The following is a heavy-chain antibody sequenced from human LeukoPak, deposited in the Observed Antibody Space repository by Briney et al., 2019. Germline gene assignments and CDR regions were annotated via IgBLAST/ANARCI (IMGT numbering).Heavy chain of an antibody. D-gene: IGHD1-26*01. CDR1: GFTFSSYG. CDR2: IRYDGSNK. V-gene: IGHV3-30*02. Sequence: PRGSLRLSCAASGFTFSSYGMHWVRQAPGKGLEWVAFIRYDGSNKYYADSVKGRFTISRDNSKNTLYLQMNSLRAEDTAVYYCARVIAGSGSFRFDYWGQGTLVTVSS. CDR3: ARVIAGSGSFRFDY. J-gene: IGHJ4*02.